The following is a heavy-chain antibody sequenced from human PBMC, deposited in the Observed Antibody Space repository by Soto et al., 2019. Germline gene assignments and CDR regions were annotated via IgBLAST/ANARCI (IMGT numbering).Heavy chain of an antibody. Sequence: QVQLVQSGAEVKKPGSSVKVSCKASGGTFSSYTISWVRQAPGQGLEWMGRIIPILGIANYAQKFQGRVTITADKSTSTAYMELSSLRSEDTAVYYCAGSAHSGYDSHYFDYWGQGTLVTVSS. CDR1: GGTFSSYT. V-gene: IGHV1-69*02. CDR2: IIPILGIA. CDR3: AGSAHSGYDSHYFDY. J-gene: IGHJ4*02. D-gene: IGHD5-12*01.